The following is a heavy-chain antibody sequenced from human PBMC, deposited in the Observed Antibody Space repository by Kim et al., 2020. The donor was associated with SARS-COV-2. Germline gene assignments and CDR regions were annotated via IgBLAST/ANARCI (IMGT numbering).Heavy chain of an antibody. D-gene: IGHD3-9*01. J-gene: IGHJ6*02. V-gene: IGHV3-74*01. CDR3: ARPYYDILTGPYGGGMDV. Sequence: KGRFTISRDNAKNTLYLQMNSLRAEDTAVYYCARPYYDILTGPYGGGMDVWGQGTTVTVSS.